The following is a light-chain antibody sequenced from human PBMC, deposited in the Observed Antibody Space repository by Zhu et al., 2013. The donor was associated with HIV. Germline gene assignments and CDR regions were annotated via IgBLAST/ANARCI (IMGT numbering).Light chain of an antibody. Sequence: EIVLTQSPGTLSLSPGERATLSCRASQSVRSTSLAWYQQKPGQSPRLLIYGASSRATGIPDRFSGSGSGTDFTLTISRLEPEDFAVYYCQQYGSSPRTFGQGTKVEI. J-gene: IGKJ1*01. CDR2: GAS. V-gene: IGKV3-20*01. CDR1: QSVRSTS. CDR3: QQYGSSPRT.